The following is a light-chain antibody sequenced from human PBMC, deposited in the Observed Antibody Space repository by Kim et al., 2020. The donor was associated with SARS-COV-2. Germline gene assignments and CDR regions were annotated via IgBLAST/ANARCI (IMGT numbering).Light chain of an antibody. J-gene: IGKJ4*01. CDR1: RSATTN. CDR2: DAS. CDR3: QQRESWPLT. Sequence: LFFSPGERPPLPCRASRSATTNLAWYHQTPAQPPRLLTYDASNRATGIPARFSGSGSGTEFTLTISSLEPEDFAVYYCQQRESWPLTFGGGTKVDIK. V-gene: IGKV3-11*01.